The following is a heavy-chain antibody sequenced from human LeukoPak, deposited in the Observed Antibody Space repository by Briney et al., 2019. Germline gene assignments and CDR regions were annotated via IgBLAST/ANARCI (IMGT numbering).Heavy chain of an antibody. V-gene: IGHV1-46*01. Sequence: GASVKVSCKASGYTFTSHYMHWVRQAPGQGLEWMGIINPSGGSTSYAQNFPGRVTMTRDTSTSTVYMELSSLRSEDTAVYYCARDANRGYSYGYFDYWGQGTLVTVSS. CDR1: GYTFTSHY. CDR2: INPSGGST. J-gene: IGHJ4*02. CDR3: ARDANRGYSYGYFDY. D-gene: IGHD5-18*01.